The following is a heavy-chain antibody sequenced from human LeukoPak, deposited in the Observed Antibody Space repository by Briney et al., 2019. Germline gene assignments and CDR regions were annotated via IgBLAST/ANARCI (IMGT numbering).Heavy chain of an antibody. CDR2: ISSSSSYI. CDR3: ARPRGNVEMARIPFDY. CDR1: GFTFSSYS. Sequence: GGSLRLSCAASGFTFSSYSMNWVRQAPGKGLEWVSSISSSSSYIYYADSVKGRFTISRDNAKNSADLQMNSLRAEDTAVYYCARPRGNVEMARIPFDYWGQGTLVTVSS. D-gene: IGHD5-24*01. J-gene: IGHJ4*02. V-gene: IGHV3-21*01.